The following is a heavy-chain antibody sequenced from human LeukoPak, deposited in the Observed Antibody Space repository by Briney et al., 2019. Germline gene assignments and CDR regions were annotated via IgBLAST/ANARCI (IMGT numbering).Heavy chain of an antibody. V-gene: IGHV4-59*01. Sequence: SETLSLTCTVSGDSRDSISNYYWNWIRQPPGKGLEWIGYIYYSGSTNYNPSLKSRVTISVDTSKNQFSLKLSSVTAADTAVYYCARVLRYYGPFDPWGQGTLVTLSS. CDR2: IYYSGST. J-gene: IGHJ5*02. CDR3: ARVLRYYGPFDP. CDR1: GDSRDSISNYY. D-gene: IGHD3-10*01.